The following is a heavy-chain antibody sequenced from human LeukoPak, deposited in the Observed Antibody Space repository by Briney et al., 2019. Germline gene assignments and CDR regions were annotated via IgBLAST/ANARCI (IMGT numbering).Heavy chain of an antibody. CDR2: IYYSGST. CDR3: ARARMYYDYVWGSYRPYYFDY. CDR1: GGSISSYY. V-gene: IGHV4-59*01. Sequence: SETLSLTCTVSGGSISSYYWSWIRQPPGKGLEWIGNIYYSGSTNYNPSLKSRVTISVDTSKNQFSLKLSSVTAADTAVYYCARARMYYDYVWGSYRPYYFDYWGQGTLVTVSS. J-gene: IGHJ4*02. D-gene: IGHD3-16*02.